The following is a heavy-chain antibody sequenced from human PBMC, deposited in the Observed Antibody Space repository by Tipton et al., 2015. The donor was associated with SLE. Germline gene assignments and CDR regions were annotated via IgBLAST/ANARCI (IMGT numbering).Heavy chain of an antibody. CDR3: ARDTRGTGGYFDL. D-gene: IGHD3-10*01. CDR1: GGSISSSNW. J-gene: IGHJ2*01. V-gene: IGHV4-4*02. CDR2: IYHSGST. Sequence: TLSLTCAVSGGSISSSNWWSWVRQPPGKGLEWIGEIYHSGSTNYNPSLKSRVTISVDTSKNQFSLKLSSVTAADTAVYYCARDTRGTGGYFDLWGRGTLVTVSS.